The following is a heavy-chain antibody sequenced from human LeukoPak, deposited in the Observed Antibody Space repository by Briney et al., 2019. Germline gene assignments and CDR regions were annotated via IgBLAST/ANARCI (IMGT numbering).Heavy chain of an antibody. J-gene: IGHJ5*02. Sequence: ASVKVSCKASGYTFTGYYMHWVRQAPGQGLEWMGRINPNSGGTNYAQKFQGRVTMTRDTSISTAYMELSRLRSDDTAVYYCARVSQAEWILLGDPWGQGTLVTVSS. D-gene: IGHD3-3*01. V-gene: IGHV1-2*06. CDR2: INPNSGGT. CDR1: GYTFTGYY. CDR3: ARVSQAEWILLGDP.